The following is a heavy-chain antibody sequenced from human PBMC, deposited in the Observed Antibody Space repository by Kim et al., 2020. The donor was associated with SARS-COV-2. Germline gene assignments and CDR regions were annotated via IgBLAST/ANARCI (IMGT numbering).Heavy chain of an antibody. CDR2: ISRSGGTT. CDR3: AKQWSIMIVVILMTFDN. J-gene: IGHJ4*02. Sequence: GGSLRLSCAASGFTFSNYPMSWVRQAPGKGLEWVSAISRSGGTTYYADSVKGRFTISRDNSNNTLFLQMNSLRAEDTAVYYCAKQWSIMIVVILMTFDNWGQRALVTVSS. V-gene: IGHV3-23*01. CDR1: GFTFSNYP. D-gene: IGHD3-22*01.